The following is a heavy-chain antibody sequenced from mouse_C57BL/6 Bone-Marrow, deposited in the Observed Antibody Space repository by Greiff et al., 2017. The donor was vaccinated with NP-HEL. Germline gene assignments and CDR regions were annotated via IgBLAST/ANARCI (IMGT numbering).Heavy chain of an antibody. Sequence: EVQLVKSGGGLVKPGGSLKLSCAASGFTFSSYAMSWVRQTPEKRLEWVATISDGGSYTYYPDNVKGRFTISRDNAKNNLYLQMSHLKSEDTAMYYCFLKGAMDYWGQGTSVTVSS. V-gene: IGHV5-4*01. CDR1: GFTFSSYA. J-gene: IGHJ4*01. D-gene: IGHD1-3*01. CDR2: ISDGGSYT. CDR3: FLKGAMDY.